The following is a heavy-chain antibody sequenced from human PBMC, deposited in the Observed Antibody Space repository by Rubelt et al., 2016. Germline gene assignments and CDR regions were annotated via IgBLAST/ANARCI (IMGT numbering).Heavy chain of an antibody. CDR2: ISAYNGNT. J-gene: IGHJ4*02. Sequence: QVQLVQSGAEVKKPGASVKVSCKASGYTFTSYGISWVRQAPGQGLEWMGWISAYNGNTNYAQKLQARATMPTDTSTCTGYMELRGMRSDDAAVYDCARGRDDYGDYWGQGTLVTVSS. V-gene: IGHV1-18*01. CDR1: GYTFTSYG. D-gene: IGHD5-24*01. CDR3: ARGRDDYGDY.